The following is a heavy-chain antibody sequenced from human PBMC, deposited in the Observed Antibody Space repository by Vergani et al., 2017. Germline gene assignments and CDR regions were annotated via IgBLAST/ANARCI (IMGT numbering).Heavy chain of an antibody. CDR2: ISGSGGST. V-gene: IGHV3-23*01. D-gene: IGHD2-21*01. CDR1: GFTFSSYA. Sequence: EVQLLESGGGLVQPGGSLRLSCAASGFTFSSYAMSWVRQAPGKGLEWVSAISGSGGSTYYADPVKGRFTISRDNSKNTLYLQMTSLRAEDTAVYYCAKDQGSLVVVIAISEYFQHWGQGTLVTVSS. J-gene: IGHJ1*01. CDR3: AKDQGSLVVVIAISEYFQH.